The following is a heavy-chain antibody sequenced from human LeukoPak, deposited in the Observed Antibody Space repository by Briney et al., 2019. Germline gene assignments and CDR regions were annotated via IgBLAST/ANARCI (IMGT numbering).Heavy chain of an antibody. CDR2: IRYDGSNK. V-gene: IGHV3-30*02. Sequence: GGSLRLSCAASGFTFSSYGMHWVRQAPGKGLEWVAFIRYDGSNKYYADSVKGRFTISRDNFKNTLYLQMNSLRAEDTAVYYCAKDGSYDSSGYYFYYFDYWGQGTLVTVSS. J-gene: IGHJ4*02. CDR1: GFTFSSYG. CDR3: AKDGSYDSSGYYFYYFDY. D-gene: IGHD3-22*01.